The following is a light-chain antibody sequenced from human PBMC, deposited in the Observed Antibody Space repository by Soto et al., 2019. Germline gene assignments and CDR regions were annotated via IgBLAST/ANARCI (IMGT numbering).Light chain of an antibody. V-gene: IGKV1-17*01. CDR1: QGIRRD. Sequence: DIQMTQFPSSLSAPVGGRVTITCRASQGIRRDLGWYQQKPGKAPTRLIYAVSSLHSGVPSRFSGSGSGTEITLTISSLQPEDSATYYGLQHNSYPLTFGGGTKVEIK. J-gene: IGKJ4*01. CDR2: AVS. CDR3: LQHNSYPLT.